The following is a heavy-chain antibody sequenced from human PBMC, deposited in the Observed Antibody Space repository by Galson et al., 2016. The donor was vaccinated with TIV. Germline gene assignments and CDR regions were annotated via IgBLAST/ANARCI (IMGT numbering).Heavy chain of an antibody. J-gene: IGHJ6*03. D-gene: IGHD1-1*01. V-gene: IGHV3-53*05. CDR1: GLSVSINY. Sequence: SLRLSCAASGLSVSINYMTWVRQAPGKGLEWVSLISDGGNTYYPDSVKGRFTISRDNSKNTLYLQMNSLRIEDTALYYCAKDYMWKENYYYMHVWGKGTTVTVSS. CDR2: ISDGGNT. CDR3: AKDYMWKENYYYMHV.